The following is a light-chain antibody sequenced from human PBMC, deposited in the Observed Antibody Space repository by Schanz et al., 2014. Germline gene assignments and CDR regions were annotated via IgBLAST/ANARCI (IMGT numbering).Light chain of an antibody. CDR1: SSDVGSYNL. CDR3: CSYAGSSTSWV. CDR2: EGS. V-gene: IGLV2-23*01. J-gene: IGLJ3*02. Sequence: QSALTQPASVSGSPGQSITISCTGTSSDVGSYNLVSWYQHHPGKAPKLMIYEGSKRPSGVSNRFSGSKSANTASLTISGLQAEDEADYYCCSYAGSSTSWVFGGGTKVTVL.